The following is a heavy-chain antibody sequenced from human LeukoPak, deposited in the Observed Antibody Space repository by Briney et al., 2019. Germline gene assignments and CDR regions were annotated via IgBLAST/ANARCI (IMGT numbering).Heavy chain of an antibody. D-gene: IGHD6-19*01. CDR1: GFTFSIYG. J-gene: IGHJ4*02. Sequence: PGGSLRLSCAASGFTFSIYGMHWVRQAPGKGLDWVASIWEDGTNINYADSVMGRFTISRDNSKNTLYLQMHSLRADDTAVYYCARFGCNSGWYEYWGQGTSVTVSS. V-gene: IGHV3-33*01. CDR3: ARFGCNSGWYEY. CDR2: IWEDGTNI.